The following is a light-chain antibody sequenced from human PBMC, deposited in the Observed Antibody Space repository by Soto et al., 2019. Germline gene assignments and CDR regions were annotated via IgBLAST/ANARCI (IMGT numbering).Light chain of an antibody. V-gene: IGKV3-15*01. J-gene: IGKJ4*01. CDR3: QQYENWPQLT. CDR2: GAS. CDR1: QTINNN. Sequence: VMTQDPATLSVSPGERATLSCRASQTINNNVAWYQLKDGQVPRLLIYGASTRATDIPARFSGSGSGTEFTLTISSLQSEDSAVYYCQQYENWPQLTFGGGTKVDI.